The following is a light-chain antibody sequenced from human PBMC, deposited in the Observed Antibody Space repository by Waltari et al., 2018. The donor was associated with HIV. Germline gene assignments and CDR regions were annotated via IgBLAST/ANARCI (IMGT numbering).Light chain of an antibody. V-gene: IGLV2-18*01. CDR1: SSDVGSYNR. J-gene: IGLJ2*01. CDR3: SLYTSSSTVV. CDR2: EVS. Sequence: QSALTQPASVSGSPGQSVTISCTATSSDVGSYNRVSWYQQPPGTAPKLIIYEVSNRPSGVPDRFSGSKSGNTASLTISGLQAEDEADYYCSLYTSSSTVVFGGGTKVTVL.